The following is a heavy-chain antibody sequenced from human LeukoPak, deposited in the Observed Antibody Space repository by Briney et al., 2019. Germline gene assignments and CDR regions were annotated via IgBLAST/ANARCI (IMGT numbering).Heavy chain of an antibody. CDR1: GFTFRDAW. V-gene: IGHV3-15*01. CDR2: IRSKTDGGTA. CDR3: AKHIYGVVSIQQ. J-gene: IGHJ1*01. D-gene: IGHD3-3*01. Sequence: GGSLRLSCAASGFTFRDAWMTWVRQAPGKGLEWVGRIRSKTDGGTADYAVSVQGRFTISRDDSKNTLYLQMSSLKAEDTAVYYCAKHIYGVVSIQQWGQGTLVTVSS.